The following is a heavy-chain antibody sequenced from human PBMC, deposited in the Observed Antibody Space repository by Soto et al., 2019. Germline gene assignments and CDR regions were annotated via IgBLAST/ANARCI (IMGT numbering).Heavy chain of an antibody. J-gene: IGHJ6*02. Sequence: QVQLQESGPGLVKPSQTLSLTCTVSGGSISSGGYYWSWLRQHPGKGLEWIGYIYYSGSTYYNPSPKSRVTISVDTSKNQFSLKLSSVTAADTAVYYCAASCVGCGGLNYYGMDVWGQGTTVTVSS. CDR1: GGSISSGGYY. V-gene: IGHV4-31*03. CDR3: AASCVGCGGLNYYGMDV. CDR2: IYYSGST. D-gene: IGHD2-21*01.